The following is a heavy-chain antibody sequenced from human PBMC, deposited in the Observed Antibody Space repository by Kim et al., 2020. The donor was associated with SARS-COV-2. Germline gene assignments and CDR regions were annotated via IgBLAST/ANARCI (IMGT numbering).Heavy chain of an antibody. CDR2: IYRNGTT. CDR3: AGDNYNNYWYKY. D-gene: IGHD1-20*01. V-gene: IGHV3-53*01. Sequence: GGSLRLSCAASEFSVSTKTMTWVRQAPEKGLEWVSIIYRNGTTYYADSVKGRFTTSRDTSKNTLYLQMDNLRADDTAVYYCAGDNYNNYWYKYWGQGTLVTVSA. CDR1: EFSVSTKT. J-gene: IGHJ4*02.